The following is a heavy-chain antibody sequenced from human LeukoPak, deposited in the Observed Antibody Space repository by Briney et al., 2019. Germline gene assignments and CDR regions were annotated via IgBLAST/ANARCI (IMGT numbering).Heavy chain of an antibody. CDR1: GGSISSDSYH. J-gene: IGHJ3*02. CDR2: ILSSGST. Sequence: PSQTLSPTCTVSGGSISSDSYHWSWIRQSAGKGLEWIGRILSSGSTNYNPSLRSRVTISVDTSKNKFSLDMSSVTAADTAVYYCAFRTMGFAFDIWGQGTMVTVSS. V-gene: IGHV4-61*02. CDR3: AFRTMGFAFDI. D-gene: IGHD3-10*01.